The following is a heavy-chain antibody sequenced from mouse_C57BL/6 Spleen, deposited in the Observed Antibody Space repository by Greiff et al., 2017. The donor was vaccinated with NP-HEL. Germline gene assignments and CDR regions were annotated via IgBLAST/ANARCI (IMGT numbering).Heavy chain of an antibody. Sequence: QVQLQQSGAELVRPGASVKLSCKASGYTFTDYYINWVKQRPGQGLEWIARIYPGSGNTYYNEKFKGKATLTAEKSSSTAYMQLSSLTSEDSAVYFCAREDSSGRMDYWGQGTSVTVSS. D-gene: IGHD3-2*02. J-gene: IGHJ4*01. CDR3: AREDSSGRMDY. V-gene: IGHV1-76*01. CDR1: GYTFTDYY. CDR2: IYPGSGNT.